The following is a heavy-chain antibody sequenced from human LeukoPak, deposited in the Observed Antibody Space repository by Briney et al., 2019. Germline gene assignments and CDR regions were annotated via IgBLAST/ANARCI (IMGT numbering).Heavy chain of an antibody. J-gene: IGHJ4*02. CDR1: GFTFSSYV. Sequence: PSGGSLRLSCETAGFTFSSYVMHWVRRTPGKGLVWVSRISHDGIISYADSVKGRFTISRDNAKNTLILQMNSLRVEDTAVYYCARDWVYKIDYWGRGTLVTVSS. V-gene: IGHV3-74*01. CDR2: ISHDGII. CDR3: ARDWVYKIDY. D-gene: IGHD5-24*01.